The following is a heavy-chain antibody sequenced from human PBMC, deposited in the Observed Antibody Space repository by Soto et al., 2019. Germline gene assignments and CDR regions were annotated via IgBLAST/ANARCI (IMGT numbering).Heavy chain of an antibody. CDR2: IYYSGDS. Sequence: TLSATCTVSGASFISGDYYCSSIRQSPGKGLEWIGYIYYSGDSYYNPSLKGRLTISIDTSKNQFFLILNSVTVAETAIYYCVGTGTTDDYWGRGTMV. D-gene: IGHD4-17*01. CDR3: VGTGTTDDY. J-gene: IGHJ4*02. V-gene: IGHV4-30-4*01. CDR1: GASFISGDYY.